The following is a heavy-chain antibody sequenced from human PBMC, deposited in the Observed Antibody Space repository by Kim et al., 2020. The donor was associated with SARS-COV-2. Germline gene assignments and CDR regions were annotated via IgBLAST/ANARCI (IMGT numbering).Heavy chain of an antibody. CDR2: HNGYT. V-gene: IGHV4-34*01. J-gene: IGHJ2*01. CDR3: SRGRFDL. Sequence: HNGYTKYNPALKSRVTTSVDTSKNPFSLKLNSVTAAYTAVYFCSRGRFDLWGRGTLVTVSS.